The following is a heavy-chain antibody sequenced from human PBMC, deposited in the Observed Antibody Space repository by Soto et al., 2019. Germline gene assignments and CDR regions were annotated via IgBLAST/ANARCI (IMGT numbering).Heavy chain of an antibody. CDR2: INPNSGGT. D-gene: IGHD2-2*01. V-gene: IGHV1-2*04. Sequence: ASVKVSCKASGYTFTGYYMHWVRQAPGQGLEWMGWINPNSGGTNYAQKFQGWVTMTRDTSISTAYMELSRLRSDDTAVYYCARGHRYCSSTSCPYNHYGMDVWGQGTTVTV. CDR1: GYTFTGYY. J-gene: IGHJ6*02. CDR3: ARGHRYCSSTSCPYNHYGMDV.